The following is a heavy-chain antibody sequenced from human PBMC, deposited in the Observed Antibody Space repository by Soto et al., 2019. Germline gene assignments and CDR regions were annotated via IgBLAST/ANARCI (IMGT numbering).Heavy chain of an antibody. V-gene: IGHV4-59*01. J-gene: IGHJ3*02. D-gene: IGHD2-2*01. Sequence: SETLSLTCTVSGGSISSYYWSWIRQPPGKGLEWIGYIYYSGSTNYNPSLKSRVTISVDTSKNQFSLKLSSVTAADTAVYYCARSILGYCSSTSCFLWAGGAFDIWGQGTMVTVSS. CDR1: GGSISSYY. CDR3: ARSILGYCSSTSCFLWAGGAFDI. CDR2: IYYSGST.